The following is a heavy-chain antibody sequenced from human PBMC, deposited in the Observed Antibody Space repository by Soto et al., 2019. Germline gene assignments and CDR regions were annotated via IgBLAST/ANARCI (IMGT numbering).Heavy chain of an antibody. CDR3: ASRGYSYGGWFDP. D-gene: IGHD5-18*01. CDR2: IIPIFGTA. Sequence: QVQLVQSGAEVKKPGSSVKVSCKASGGTFSSYAISWVRQAPGQGLEWMGGIIPIFGTANYAQKFQGRVTITADESTSTAYKELSSLRSEDTDVYYCASRGYSYGGWFDPWGQGTLVTVSS. CDR1: GGTFSSYA. V-gene: IGHV1-69*01. J-gene: IGHJ5*02.